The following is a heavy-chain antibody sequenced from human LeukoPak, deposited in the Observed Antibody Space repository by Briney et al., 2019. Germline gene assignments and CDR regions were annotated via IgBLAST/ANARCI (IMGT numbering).Heavy chain of an antibody. CDR1: GGTFSSYA. J-gene: IGHJ3*02. Sequence: SVKVSCKASGGTFSSYAISWVRQAPGQGLEWMGGIIPIFGTANYAQKFQGRVTITADESTSTAYMELSSLRSEDTAVYYCGRRDIVATKGAFDIWGQGTMVTVSS. CDR3: GRRDIVATKGAFDI. V-gene: IGHV1-69*13. CDR2: IIPIFGTA. D-gene: IGHD5-12*01.